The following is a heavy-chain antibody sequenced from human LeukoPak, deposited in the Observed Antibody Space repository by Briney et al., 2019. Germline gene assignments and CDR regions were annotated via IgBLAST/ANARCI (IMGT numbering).Heavy chain of an antibody. J-gene: IGHJ6*02. V-gene: IGHV3-30*02. D-gene: IGHD6-13*01. CDR3: AKVFISSSWFRHYYYYGMDV. CDR1: GFTFSSYG. CDR2: MRYDGSNK. Sequence: GGSLRLSCAASGFTFSSYGMHWVRQAPGKGLEWVAFMRYDGSNKYYADSVKGRFTISRDNSKNTLYLQMNSLRAEDTAVYYCAKVFISSSWFRHYYYYGMDVWGQGTTVTVSS.